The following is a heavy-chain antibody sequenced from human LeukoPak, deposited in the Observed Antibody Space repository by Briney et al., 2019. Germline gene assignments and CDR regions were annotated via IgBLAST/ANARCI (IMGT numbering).Heavy chain of an antibody. CDR3: ARGRDQIDY. Sequence: SETLSLTCTVSGGSISSYYWSWIRQPPGKRLEWIGYIYYSGSTNYNPSLKSRVTISVDTSKNQFSLKLGSVTAADTAVYYCARGRDQIDYWGQGTLVTVSS. CDR1: GGSISSYY. V-gene: IGHV4-59*01. CDR2: IYYSGST. D-gene: IGHD2-2*01. J-gene: IGHJ4*02.